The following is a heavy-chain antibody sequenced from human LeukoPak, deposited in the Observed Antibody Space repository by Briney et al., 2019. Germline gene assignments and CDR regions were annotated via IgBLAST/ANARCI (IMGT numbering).Heavy chain of an antibody. CDR2: ISAYNGNT. D-gene: IGHD6-13*01. V-gene: IGHV1-18*01. Sequence: ASVKVSCMASGYTFTSYGISWVRQAPEQGLEWMGWISAYNGNTNYAQKLQGRVTMTTDTSTSTAYMELRSLRSDDTAVYYCARDAASSWQPYYYYGMDVWGQGTTVTVSS. J-gene: IGHJ6*02. CDR3: ARDAASSWQPYYYYGMDV. CDR1: GYTFTSYG.